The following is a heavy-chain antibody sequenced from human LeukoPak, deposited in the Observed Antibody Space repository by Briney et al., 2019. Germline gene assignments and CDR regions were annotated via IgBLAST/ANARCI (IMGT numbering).Heavy chain of an antibody. CDR2: INNDGTAT. Sequence: GGSLRLSCAASGCIFSNYWIHWVRQVPGEGLEWVSRINNDGTATYYADSVKGRFTISRDNSKNTLYLQMNSLRAEDTAVYYCAKDISGWYGSFAFDIWGQGTMVTVSS. CDR1: GCIFSNYW. J-gene: IGHJ3*02. V-gene: IGHV3-74*01. CDR3: AKDISGWYGSFAFDI. D-gene: IGHD6-19*01.